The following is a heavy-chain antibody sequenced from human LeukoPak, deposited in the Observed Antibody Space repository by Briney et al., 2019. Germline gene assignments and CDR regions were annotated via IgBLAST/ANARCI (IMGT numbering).Heavy chain of an antibody. V-gene: IGHV4-59*01. J-gene: IGHJ4*02. CDR2: IYHSGST. Sequence: SETLSLTCTVSGGSISSYYWSWIRQPPGKGLEWIGYIYHSGSTNYNPSLKSRVTISVDTSKNQFSLKLSSVTAADTAVYYCARVGGRYYDFWSGYYSFDYWGQGTLVTVSS. CDR1: GGSISSYY. D-gene: IGHD3-3*01. CDR3: ARVGGRYYDFWSGYYSFDY.